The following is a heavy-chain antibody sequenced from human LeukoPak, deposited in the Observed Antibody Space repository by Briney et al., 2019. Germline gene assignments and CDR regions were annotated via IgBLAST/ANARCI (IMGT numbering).Heavy chain of an antibody. D-gene: IGHD2-21*02. CDR1: GFTFSSYG. V-gene: IGHV3-30*02. CDR2: IRYDGSNK. J-gene: IGHJ4*02. Sequence: GGSLRLACAASGFTFSSYGMHWVRQAPGKGLEWVAFIRYDGSNKYYADPVKGRFTISRDNSKNTLYLQMNSLRAEDTAVYYCAKIAAAYCGGDCYSGAYYFDYWGQETLVTVSS. CDR3: AKIAAAYCGGDCYSGAYYFDY.